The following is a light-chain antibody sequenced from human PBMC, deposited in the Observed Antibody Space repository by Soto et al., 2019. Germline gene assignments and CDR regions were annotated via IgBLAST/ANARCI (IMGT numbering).Light chain of an antibody. CDR2: DVS. CDR3: SSYRSRSTLLYV. CDR1: SSDVDGYNY. J-gene: IGLJ1*01. Sequence: QSALTQPASVSGSPGQSITISCTGTSSDVDGYNYVSWYQQHPGKAPKLMIYDVSNRPSGVSNRFSGSKSGNTASLTISGLQAEDEADYYCSSYRSRSTLLYVFGTGTKLTVL. V-gene: IGLV2-14*01.